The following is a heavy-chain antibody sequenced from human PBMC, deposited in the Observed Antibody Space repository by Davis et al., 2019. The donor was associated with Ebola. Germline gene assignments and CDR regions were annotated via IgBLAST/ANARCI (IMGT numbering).Heavy chain of an antibody. V-gene: IGHV1-18*01. D-gene: IGHD3-3*01. CDR2: ISAYNGNT. CDR1: GYTFTSYG. J-gene: IGHJ4*02. Sequence: ASVKVSCKASGYTFTSYGISWVRQAPGQGLEWMGWISAYNGNTNYAQKLQGRVTMTTDTSTSTAYMELRSLRSEDTAVYYCARALRFLEWFPPGYWGQGTLVTVSS. CDR3: ARALRFLEWFPPGY.